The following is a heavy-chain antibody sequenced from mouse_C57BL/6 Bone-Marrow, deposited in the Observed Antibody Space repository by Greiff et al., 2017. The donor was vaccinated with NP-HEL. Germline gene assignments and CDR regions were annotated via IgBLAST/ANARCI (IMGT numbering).Heavy chain of an antibody. V-gene: IGHV1-19*01. J-gene: IGHJ4*01. CDR2: INPYNGGN. CDR3: ARRLRRGGYAMDY. D-gene: IGHD2-4*01. CDR1: GYPFTDYY. Sequence: VPLQQSGPVLVKPGASVKMSCKASGYPFTDYYMNWVKQSHGKSLEWIGVINPYNGGNSYNQKFKGKATLTVDKSSITAYMELNSLTSEDSAVYYCARRLRRGGYAMDYWGQGTSVTVSS.